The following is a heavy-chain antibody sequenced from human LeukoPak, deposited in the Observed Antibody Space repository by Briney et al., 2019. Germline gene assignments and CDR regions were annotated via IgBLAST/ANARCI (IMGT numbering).Heavy chain of an antibody. D-gene: IGHD1-14*01. Sequence: GGSLRLSCTASGFAFRIYGMRWVRQEPGKGLEWVAFIWPGGTRSFYADSVKGRFTISRDDSNNTVYLHMSSLKAEDTALYYCVRDRNNNYYDYWGQGTLLTVSS. CDR2: IWPGGTRS. V-gene: IGHV3-33*01. CDR1: GFAFRIYG. J-gene: IGHJ4*02. CDR3: VRDRNNNYYDY.